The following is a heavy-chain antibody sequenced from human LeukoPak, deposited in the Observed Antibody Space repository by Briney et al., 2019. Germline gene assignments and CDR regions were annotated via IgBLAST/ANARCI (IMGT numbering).Heavy chain of an antibody. V-gene: IGHV3-9*01. CDR3: AKDRGHCGGDCYPHFDY. CDR1: GFTFDDYS. D-gene: IGHD2-21*02. Sequence: AGRSLRLSCAASGFTFDDYSMHWVRQAPGKGLECVSGISWNSGSIGYADSVKGRFTISRDNAKNSLYLQMNSLRAEDTALYYCAKDRGHCGGDCYPHFDYWGQGTLVTVSS. CDR2: ISWNSGSI. J-gene: IGHJ4*02.